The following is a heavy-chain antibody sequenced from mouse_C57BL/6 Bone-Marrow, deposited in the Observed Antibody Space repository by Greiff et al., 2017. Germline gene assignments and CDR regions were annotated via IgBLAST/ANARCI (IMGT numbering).Heavy chain of an antibody. D-gene: IGHD3-3*01. CDR2: IYPGGGST. J-gene: IGHJ3*01. CDR3: ARSLGRFAY. CDR1: GYTFTSYW. V-gene: IGHV1-55*01. Sequence: QVQLKQSGAELVKPGASVKLSCKASGYTFTSYWITWVKQRPGQGLEWIGDIYPGGGSTNYNEKFKSKATLTVDTSSSTAYMQLSSLTSEDSAVYYCARSLGRFAYWGQGTLVTVSA.